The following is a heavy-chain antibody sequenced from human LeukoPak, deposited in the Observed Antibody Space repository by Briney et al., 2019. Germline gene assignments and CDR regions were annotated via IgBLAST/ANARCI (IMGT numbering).Heavy chain of an antibody. J-gene: IGHJ3*02. CDR3: ASSLQLRWESAFDI. Sequence: SETLSLTCTVSGGSISSYYWSWIRQPPGKGLEWIGYIYYSGSTNYNPSLKSRVTISVDTSKNQFSLKLSSVTAADTAVYYCASSLQLRWESAFDIWGQGTMVTVSS. V-gene: IGHV4-59*01. D-gene: IGHD4-23*01. CDR1: GGSISSYY. CDR2: IYYSGST.